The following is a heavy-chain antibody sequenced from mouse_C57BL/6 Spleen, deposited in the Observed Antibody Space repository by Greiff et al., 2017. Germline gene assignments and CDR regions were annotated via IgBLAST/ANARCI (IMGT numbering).Heavy chain of an antibody. CDR2: IYPGDGDT. V-gene: IGHV1-82*01. CDR3: ARRRDYGGTFDY. J-gene: IGHJ2*01. Sequence: QVQLQQSGPELVKPGASVKISCKASGYAFSSSWMNWVKQRPGKGLEWIGRIYPGDGDTNYNGKFKGRATLTADKSSSTAYMQLSSLTSEDSAVYFCARRRDYGGTFDYWGQGTTLTVSS. D-gene: IGHD2-4*01. CDR1: GYAFSSSW.